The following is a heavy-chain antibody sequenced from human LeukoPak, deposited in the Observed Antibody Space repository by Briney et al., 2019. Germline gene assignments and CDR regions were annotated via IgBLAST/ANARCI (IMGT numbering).Heavy chain of an antibody. Sequence: GGSLRLSCAASGFTVSSNSMNWVRQAPGKGLEWVSVIYSGGSSSYADSVKGRFTISRDNSKNTLYLQMNSLRAEDTAVYYYASRATVTTDRFWFDPWGQGTLVTVSS. J-gene: IGHJ5*02. D-gene: IGHD4-11*01. CDR1: GFTVSSNS. V-gene: IGHV3-53*01. CDR3: ASRATVTTDRFWFDP. CDR2: IYSGGSS.